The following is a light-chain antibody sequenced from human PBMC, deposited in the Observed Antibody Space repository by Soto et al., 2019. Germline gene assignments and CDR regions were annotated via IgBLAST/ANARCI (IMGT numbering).Light chain of an antibody. CDR1: TSNIANNY. CDR3: GTWHSSLTAVV. V-gene: IGLV1-51*01. J-gene: IGLJ3*02. Sequence: QSVLTQPPSVSAAPGQRVTISCSGSTSNIANNYVSWYQHLPGTAPKLLIYDDNNRPAGIPDRFSGSKSGTSATLGITGLQTGDEADYYCGTWHSSLTAVVFGGGTKLTIL. CDR2: DDN.